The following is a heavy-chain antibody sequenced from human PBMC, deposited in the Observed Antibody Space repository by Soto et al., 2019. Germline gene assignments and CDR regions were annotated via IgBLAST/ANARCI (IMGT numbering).Heavy chain of an antibody. Sequence: QVQVVQSGTEVKKPGASVKVSCKASGYIFTNFGISWVRQAPGQGLEWMGWISTSNGNTNSAQKFQGRVTITTDTSTRTAYMELRSLRSDDTAVYYCARAPGRDNWGRNYWFDPWGQGTLVTVSS. CDR1: GYIFTNFG. D-gene: IGHD7-27*01. CDR2: ISTSNGNT. J-gene: IGHJ5*02. CDR3: ARAPGRDNWGRNYWFDP. V-gene: IGHV1-18*04.